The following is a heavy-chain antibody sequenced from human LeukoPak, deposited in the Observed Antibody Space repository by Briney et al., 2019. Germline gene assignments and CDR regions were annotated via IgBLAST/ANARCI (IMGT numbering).Heavy chain of an antibody. J-gene: IGHJ4*02. Sequence: ASVKVSCKASSYTFSRYGISWVRQAPGQGLEWMGWISGYNGNTNYAQKFLGRVSMTADTSTSTAYMEVRSLTSDDTAVYYCARSGRGTYYYFDLWGQGTLVTVSS. CDR1: SYTFSRYG. CDR3: ARSGRGTYYYFDL. D-gene: IGHD5-12*01. CDR2: ISGYNGNT. V-gene: IGHV1-18*01.